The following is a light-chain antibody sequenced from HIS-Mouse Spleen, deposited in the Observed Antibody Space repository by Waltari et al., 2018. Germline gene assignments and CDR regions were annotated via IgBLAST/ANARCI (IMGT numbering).Light chain of an antibody. V-gene: IGKV1-27*01. Sequence: DIQLTPSPSSLSASVGDRVSITCRASQGISNYFAWDQQNPEKVPKLLIYAASTLQSGVPSPFSGSRSGTDCTRNISSLQPEDGATYYCQKYNSAPFTFGPRTKVDIK. J-gene: IGKJ3*01. CDR3: QKYNSAPFT. CDR1: QGISNY. CDR2: AAS.